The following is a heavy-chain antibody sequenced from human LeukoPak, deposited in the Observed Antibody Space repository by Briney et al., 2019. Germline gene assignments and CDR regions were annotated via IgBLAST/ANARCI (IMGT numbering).Heavy chain of an antibody. D-gene: IGHD6-19*01. CDR3: AKDTVAVAALFDP. J-gene: IGHJ5*02. CDR2: ISSDGSDK. V-gene: IGHV3-30-3*01. CDR1: GFIFSTYA. Sequence: GGSLRLSCGASGFIFSTYAMHWVRQAPGTGLEWVAVISSDGSDKYYSDSVKGRFTISRDNSENTFYLQMNSLTAEDTAVYYCAKDTVAVAALFDPWGQGTLVTVSS.